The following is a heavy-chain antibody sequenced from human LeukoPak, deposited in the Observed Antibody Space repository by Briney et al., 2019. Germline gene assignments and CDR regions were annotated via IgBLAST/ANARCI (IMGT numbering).Heavy chain of an antibody. V-gene: IGHV5-51*01. Sequence: GESLRISCKVSVYSFTRYWIGWVRQKPGKGLEWMGIIYPGDSYTRYSPPFQGQVTISADKSISTAYLQWSSLKASDTPMYYCARLYYFGSGSYGGDFWGQGTLVTVSS. CDR2: IYPGDSYT. J-gene: IGHJ4*02. CDR1: VYSFTRYW. CDR3: ARLYYFGSGSYGGDF. D-gene: IGHD3-10*01.